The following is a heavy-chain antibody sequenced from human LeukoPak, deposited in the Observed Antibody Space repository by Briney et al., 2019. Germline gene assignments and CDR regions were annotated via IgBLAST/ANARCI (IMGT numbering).Heavy chain of an antibody. CDR1: GFTFGDYA. V-gene: IGHV3-49*04. CDR3: TTGVGYYYDSSGYYSGAFDI. CDR2: IKSKTDGGTT. Sequence: GGSLRLSCTASGFTFGDYAMSWVRQAPGKGLEWVGFIKSKTDGGTTDYAAPVKGRFTISRDDSKTTLYLQMNSLKTEDTAVYYCTTGVGYYYDSSGYYSGAFDIWGQGTMVTVSS. J-gene: IGHJ3*02. D-gene: IGHD3-22*01.